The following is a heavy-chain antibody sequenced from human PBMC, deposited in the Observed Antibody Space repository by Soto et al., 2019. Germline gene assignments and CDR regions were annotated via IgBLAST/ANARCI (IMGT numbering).Heavy chain of an antibody. CDR2: LSYLGTT. V-gene: IGHV4-39*01. D-gene: IGHD6-19*01. CDR3: ATGRSDSGLYAEHF. Sequence: QLHLQESGPGLVKPSETLSLTCTVSNDSIRSGTYYWAWIRQPPGRGLEWMGSLSYLGTTYYNPSLKSGVTLSIVASKNQFSLKPTSVTSEDTAVYYCATGRSDSGLYAEHFWGRGPLVTVSS. J-gene: IGHJ4*02. CDR1: NDSIRSGTYY.